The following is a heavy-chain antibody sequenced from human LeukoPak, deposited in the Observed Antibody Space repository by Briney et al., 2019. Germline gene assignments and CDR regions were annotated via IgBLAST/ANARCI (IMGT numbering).Heavy chain of an antibody. CDR1: GYTFTDYY. Sequence: ASVKVSCKASGYTFTDYYMHWVRQAPGQGLEFMGKINPNSGATNYALKFQGRVTMTRDTSISTAHMELSRLRSDDTAVYYCARDLGLTCISTSCPPDYWGQGTLVTVSS. CDR2: INPNSGAT. D-gene: IGHD2-2*01. V-gene: IGHV1-2*02. CDR3: ARDLGLTCISTSCPPDY. J-gene: IGHJ4*02.